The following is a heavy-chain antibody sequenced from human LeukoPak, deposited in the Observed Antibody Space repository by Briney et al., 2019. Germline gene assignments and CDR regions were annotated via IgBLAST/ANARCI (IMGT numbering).Heavy chain of an antibody. CDR1: GFTFSSYA. V-gene: IGHV3-30-3*01. CDR3: ARDRGIAAAGYNWFDP. D-gene: IGHD6-13*01. CDR2: ISYDGSNK. J-gene: IGHJ5*02. Sequence: PGGSLRLSCAVSGFTFSSYAMHWVRQAPGKGLEWVAVISYDGSNKYYADSVKGRFTISRDNSKNTLYLQMNSLRAEDTAVYYCARDRGIAAAGYNWFDPWGQGTLVTVSS.